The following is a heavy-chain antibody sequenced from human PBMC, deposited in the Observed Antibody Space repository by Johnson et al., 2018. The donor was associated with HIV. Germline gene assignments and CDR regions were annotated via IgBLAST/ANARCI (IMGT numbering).Heavy chain of an antibody. CDR2: INWNGGST. J-gene: IGHJ3*02. Sequence: VHLVESGGGLVQPGGSLRLSCAASGFTFDDYGMNWIRQAPGKRLEWVSGINWNGGSTYYADSVKGRFTISRDNSKNTLYLQMSGLRVEDTAVYYCMTDILTGYYNPDGFDIWGQGTMVTVSS. CDR1: GFTFDDYG. V-gene: IGHV3-20*04. CDR3: MTDILTGYYNPDGFDI. D-gene: IGHD3-9*01.